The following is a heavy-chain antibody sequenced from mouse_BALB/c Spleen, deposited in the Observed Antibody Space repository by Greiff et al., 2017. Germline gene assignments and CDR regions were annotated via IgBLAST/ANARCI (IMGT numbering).Heavy chain of an antibody. CDR2: ISPGNGDI. D-gene: IGHD2-14*01. Sequence: VKLVESDTELVKPGASVKISCKASGYTFTDHAIHWVKQRPEQGLEWIGYISPGNGDIKYNEKFKGKATLTADKSSSTAYMQLNSLTSEDSAVYFCKRREVRGFAYWGQGTLVTVSA. CDR3: KRREVRGFAY. J-gene: IGHJ3*01. CDR1: GYTFTDHA. V-gene: IGHV1S53*03.